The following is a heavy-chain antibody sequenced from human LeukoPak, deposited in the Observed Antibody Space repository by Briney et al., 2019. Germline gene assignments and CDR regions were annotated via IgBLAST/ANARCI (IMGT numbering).Heavy chain of an antibody. D-gene: IGHD3-16*01. CDR3: ARDVHYASSKPGWPFDI. CDR2: FYYRGST. J-gene: IGHJ3*02. V-gene: IGHV4-59*11. CDR1: GGSISSHY. Sequence: SATLSLTCTVSGGSISSHYWSWIRPPPEKGLECIGYFYYRGSTNSNPSLNSRVTISVDTSKIQFALQLSSVTAADTAVYSCARDVHYASSKPGWPFDIWGQGTVVTVSS.